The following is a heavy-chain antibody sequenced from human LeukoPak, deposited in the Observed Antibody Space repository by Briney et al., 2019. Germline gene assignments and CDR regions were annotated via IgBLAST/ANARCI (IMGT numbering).Heavy chain of an antibody. D-gene: IGHD5/OR15-5a*01. CDR2: INSYSSHI. CDR1: GFTFSTSA. CDR3: ARDPERYLRTGKFDY. Sequence: PGGSLRLSCAASGFTFSTSAMNWVRQVPGKGLEWVSSINSYSSHIYYAASVRGRFTVSRDNARSSVFLQMNSLTAEDTAVYYCARDPERYLRTGKFDYWGQGTLVTVSS. V-gene: IGHV3-21*01. J-gene: IGHJ4*02.